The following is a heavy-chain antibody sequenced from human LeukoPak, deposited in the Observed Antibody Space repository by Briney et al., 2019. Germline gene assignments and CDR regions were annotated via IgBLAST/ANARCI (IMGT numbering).Heavy chain of an antibody. Sequence: GGSLRLXCAASGFTLSSYAMSWVRQAPGKGLEWVGRIKSKTDGGTTDYAAPVKGRFTISRDDSKNTPYLQMNSLKTEDTAVYYCTTGLIVVVPAAKVSYYWGQGTLVTVSS. V-gene: IGHV3-15*01. D-gene: IGHD2-2*01. CDR1: GFTLSSYA. CDR2: IKSKTDGGTT. CDR3: TTGLIVVVPAAKVSYY. J-gene: IGHJ4*02.